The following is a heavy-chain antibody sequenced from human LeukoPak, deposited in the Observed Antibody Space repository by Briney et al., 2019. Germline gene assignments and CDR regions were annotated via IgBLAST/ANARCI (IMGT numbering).Heavy chain of an antibody. V-gene: IGHV4-59*01. CDR2: IYYSGST. CDR3: ARGDGYNSYYYYYYMDV. Sequence: SETLSLTCTVSGGSTSSYYWSWIRQPPGKGLEWIGYIYYSGSTNYNPSLKSRVTISVDTSKNQFSLKLSSVTAADTAVYYCARGDGYNSYYYYYYMDVWGKGTTVTVSS. CDR1: GGSTSSYY. D-gene: IGHD5-24*01. J-gene: IGHJ6*03.